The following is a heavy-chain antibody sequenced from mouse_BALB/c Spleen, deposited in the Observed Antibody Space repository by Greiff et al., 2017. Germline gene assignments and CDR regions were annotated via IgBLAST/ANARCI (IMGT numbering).Heavy chain of an antibody. J-gene: IGHJ3*01. V-gene: IGHV1S41*01. Sequence: DLVKPGASVKLSCKASGYTFTSYWINWIKQRPGQGLEWIGRIAPGSGSTYYNEMFEGKATLTVDTSSSTAYIQLSSLSSEDSAVYFCARWDYYGSSGAYWGQGTLVTVSA. D-gene: IGHD1-1*01. CDR2: IAPGSGST. CDR3: ARWDYYGSSGAY. CDR1: GYTFTSYW.